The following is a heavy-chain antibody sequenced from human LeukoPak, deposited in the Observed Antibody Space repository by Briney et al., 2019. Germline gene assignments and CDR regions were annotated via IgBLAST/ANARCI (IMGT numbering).Heavy chain of an antibody. V-gene: IGHV4-61*02. D-gene: IGHD6-13*01. Sequence: SQTLSLTCTVSGGSISSGAYYWSWIRQPAGKGLEWIGRIYTSGSTNYTPSLKSRITISVDTSKNQFFLKLSSVTAADTAVYYCARAYGGNSWLTQEWFDPWGQGTLVTVSS. CDR3: ARAYGGNSWLTQEWFDP. CDR2: IYTSGST. J-gene: IGHJ5*02. CDR1: GGSISSGAYY.